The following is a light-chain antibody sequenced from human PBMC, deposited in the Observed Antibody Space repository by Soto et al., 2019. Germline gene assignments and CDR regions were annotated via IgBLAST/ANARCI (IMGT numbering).Light chain of an antibody. V-gene: IGKV1-16*02. CDR2: GAS. CDR3: LQYKIYPFT. J-gene: IGKJ3*01. Sequence: DIQMTQSPTSLFASVGDSVTITCRASQGIGSSLGWLQQKPGKVPKSLIYGASTLQSGVPSKFRGSGSGTDFTLTITGLQPEDFATYYCLQYKIYPFTSGPGTKVEIK. CDR1: QGIGSS.